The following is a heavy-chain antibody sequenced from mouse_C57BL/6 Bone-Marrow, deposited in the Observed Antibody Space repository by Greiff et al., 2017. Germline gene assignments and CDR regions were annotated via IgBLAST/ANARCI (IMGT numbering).Heavy chain of an antibody. CDR1: GFTFSDFY. Sequence: EVQGVESGGGLVQSGRSLRLSCATSGFTFSDFYMEWVRQAPGKGLEWIAASRNKANDYTTEYSASVKGRFIVSRDTSQSILYLQMNALRAEDTAIYYCARDDGYYVRFAYWGQGTLVTVSA. CDR2: SRNKANDYTT. J-gene: IGHJ3*01. D-gene: IGHD2-3*01. CDR3: ARDDGYYVRFAY. V-gene: IGHV7-1*01.